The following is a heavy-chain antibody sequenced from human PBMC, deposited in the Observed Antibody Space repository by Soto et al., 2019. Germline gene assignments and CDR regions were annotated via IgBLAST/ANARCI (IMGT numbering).Heavy chain of an antibody. CDR1: GYSFTSYW. J-gene: IGHJ6*02. D-gene: IGHD6-6*01. CDR3: ARHIAARPGDYYGMDV. V-gene: IGHV5-10-1*01. Sequence: GESLKISCKGSGYSFTSYWISWVRQMPGKGLEWMGRIDPSDSYTNYSPSFQGHVTISADKSISTAYLQWSSLKASDTAMYYCARHIAARPGDYYGMDVWGQGTTVTVSS. CDR2: IDPSDSYT.